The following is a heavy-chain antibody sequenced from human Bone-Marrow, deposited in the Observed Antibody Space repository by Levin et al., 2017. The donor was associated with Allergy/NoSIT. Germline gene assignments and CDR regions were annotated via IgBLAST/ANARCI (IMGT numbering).Heavy chain of an antibody. V-gene: IGHV3-11*01. D-gene: IGHD4-23*01. CDR3: ARDALTSNSLDY. CDR2: IRNRDGAT. Sequence: AGGSLRLSCAASGFSLSDYYMNWIRQAPGKGLEWVSYIRNRDGATYYADSVKGRFTISRDIAKNSLYLQMNSLRVEDTAVYYCARDALTSNSLDYWGQGTLVTVSS. J-gene: IGHJ4*02. CDR1: GFSLSDYY.